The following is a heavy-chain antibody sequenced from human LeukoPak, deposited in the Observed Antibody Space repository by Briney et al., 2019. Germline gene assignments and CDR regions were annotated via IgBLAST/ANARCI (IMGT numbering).Heavy chain of an antibody. CDR3: ARGGRYCTNGVCSPEDY. CDR1: GFTFSSYG. V-gene: IGHV3-21*01. CDR2: ISSSSSYT. D-gene: IGHD2-8*01. Sequence: GGSLRLSCAASGFTFSSYGMNWVRQAPGKGLEWVSYISSSSSYTYYADSVKGRFTISRDNAKNSLYLQMNSLRAEDTAVYYCARGGRYCTNGVCSPEDYWGQGTLVTVSS. J-gene: IGHJ4*02.